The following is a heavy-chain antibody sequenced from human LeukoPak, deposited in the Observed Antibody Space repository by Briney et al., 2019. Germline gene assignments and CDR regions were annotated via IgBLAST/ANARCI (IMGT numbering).Heavy chain of an antibody. CDR3: IRSVYDGSGYYRVLEY. Sequence: GGSLRLSCAASGFTFSSYWMHWVRQAPRKGLVWVSRINSDGSSTNYADSVKGRLTISRDNAKNTLYLHMNSLRAEDTAVYYCIRSVYDGSGYYRVLEYWGQGTLATVSS. CDR2: INSDGSST. CDR1: GFTFSSYW. D-gene: IGHD3-22*01. V-gene: IGHV3-74*01. J-gene: IGHJ4*02.